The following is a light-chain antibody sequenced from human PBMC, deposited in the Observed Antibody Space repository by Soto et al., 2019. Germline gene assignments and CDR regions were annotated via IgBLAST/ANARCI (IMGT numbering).Light chain of an antibody. CDR3: SSFTSTSSTLV. CDR2: EVS. V-gene: IGLV2-14*01. CDR1: SSDVGGYNY. Sequence: QSALTQPASVSGSPGQSITISCTGTSSDVGGYNYVSWYQQHPGKPPKLMICEVSNRTSGISYRFSGSKSGNTASLTISGLQAEDEADYYCSSFTSTSSTLVFVGGTKLTVL. J-gene: IGLJ2*01.